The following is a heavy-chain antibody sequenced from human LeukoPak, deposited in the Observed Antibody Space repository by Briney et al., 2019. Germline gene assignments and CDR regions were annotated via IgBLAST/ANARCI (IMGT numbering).Heavy chain of an antibody. J-gene: IGHJ6*02. Sequence: ASVKVSCKASGYTFTYYDINWVRQASGQGLEWMGWINPNSGNTGYAQRFQGRVTMTRNTPTSTAYMELSSLRSDDTAVYYCARDAAPMDVWGQGTTVTVSS. CDR3: ARDAAPMDV. CDR2: INPNSGNT. CDR1: GYTFTYYD. V-gene: IGHV1-8*01.